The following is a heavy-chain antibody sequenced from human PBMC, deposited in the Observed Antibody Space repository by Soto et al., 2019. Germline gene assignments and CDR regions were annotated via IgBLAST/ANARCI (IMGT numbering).Heavy chain of an antibody. J-gene: IGHJ6*04. CDR1: GFIFSNFG. D-gene: IGHD6-19*01. Sequence: PGGSLRLSCAASGFIFSNFGMHWVRQAPGKGLEWVAVIWYDGSNEYYADSVKGRFTISKDNSKNTLYLQMNSLRDEDTAVYYCEPDDIPGIEVDKFGMDVWGKGTKVNVSS. CDR3: EPDDIPGIEVDKFGMDV. V-gene: IGHV3-33*01. CDR2: IWYDGSNE.